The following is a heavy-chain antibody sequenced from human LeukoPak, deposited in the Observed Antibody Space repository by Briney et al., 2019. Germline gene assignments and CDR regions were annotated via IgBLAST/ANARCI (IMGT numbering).Heavy chain of an antibody. CDR2: IHSDGGST. J-gene: IGHJ4*02. Sequence: GGSLRLSCAASGFTFSSYWMHWVRQAPGKVLVWVSRIHSDGGSTNYADSVKGRFTISRDNAKNTLYLQMSSLRAGDTAVYYCARGSSTREDYWGQGILVTVSS. V-gene: IGHV3-74*01. CDR1: GFTFSSYW. D-gene: IGHD5/OR15-5a*01. CDR3: ARGSSTREDY.